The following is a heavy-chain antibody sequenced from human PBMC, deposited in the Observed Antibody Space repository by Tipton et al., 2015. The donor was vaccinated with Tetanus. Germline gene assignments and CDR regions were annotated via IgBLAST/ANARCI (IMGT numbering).Heavy chain of an antibody. V-gene: IGHV3-23*01. CDR3: SKDLLRYSGIEFPFYYCDS. CDR2: VYHNGDST. D-gene: IGHD5-12*01. Sequence: SLRLSCAASGFPFHTYAMSWVRQLPGKGLEWVSSVYHNGDSTYYADAVTGRFTISRDNSKITLYLHMNSLRAEDTAVYYCSKDLLRYSGIEFPFYYCDSGGQGTLVSVSS. CDR1: GFPFHTYA. J-gene: IGHJ4*02.